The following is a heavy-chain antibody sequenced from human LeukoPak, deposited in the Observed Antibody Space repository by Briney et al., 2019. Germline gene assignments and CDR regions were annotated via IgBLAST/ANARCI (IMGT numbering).Heavy chain of an antibody. Sequence: RPGGSLRLSCAASGYTFSSYSMNWVRQAPGKGLEWVSSISSSSSYIYYADSVKGRFTISRDNAKNSLYLQMNSLRAEDTAVYYCARADWDTAMIDYWGQGTPVTVSS. D-gene: IGHD5-18*01. V-gene: IGHV3-21*01. CDR2: ISSSSSYI. J-gene: IGHJ4*02. CDR1: GYTFSSYS. CDR3: ARADWDTAMIDY.